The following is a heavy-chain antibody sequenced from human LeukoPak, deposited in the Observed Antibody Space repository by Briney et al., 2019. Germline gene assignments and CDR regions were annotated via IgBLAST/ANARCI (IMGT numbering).Heavy chain of an antibody. J-gene: IGHJ4*02. Sequence: SETLSLTCTVSGGSISSGSYYWSWIRQPAGKGLEWIGRIYTSGSTNYNPSLKSRVTISVDTSKNQFSLKLSSVTAADTAVYYCASRSITGSVDYWGQGTLVTVSS. CDR1: GGSISSGSYY. CDR3: ASRSITGSVDY. D-gene: IGHD1-20*01. V-gene: IGHV4-61*02. CDR2: IYTSGST.